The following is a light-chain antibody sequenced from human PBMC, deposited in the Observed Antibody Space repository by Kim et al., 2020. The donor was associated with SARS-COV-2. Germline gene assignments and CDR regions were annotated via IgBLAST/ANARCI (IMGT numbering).Light chain of an antibody. Sequence: SVSPGQTGSITCAGDNLGYNDACCYQQKPGQSPLLVIYQDSKPPSGPPERFSGSNAGTTATLTISGTPAMDEADYYCQAWDSSTAVFGGGTQLTVL. CDR2: QDS. J-gene: IGLJ3*02. V-gene: IGLV3-1*01. CDR1: NLGYND. CDR3: QAWDSSTAV.